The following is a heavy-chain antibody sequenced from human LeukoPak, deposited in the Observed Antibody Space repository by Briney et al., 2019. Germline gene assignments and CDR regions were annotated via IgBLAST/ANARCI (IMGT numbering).Heavy chain of an antibody. CDR1: GGSISSYY. Sequence: PSETLSLTCTVSGGSISSYYWSWIRQPPGKGLEWIGTLYNSGSTNYNPSLKSRVTISADTSKNQFSLNLNSVTAADTAVYYCASPVVVAAHDAFDIWGQGTMVTVSS. CDR3: ASPVVVAAHDAFDI. CDR2: LYNSGST. V-gene: IGHV4-59*01. D-gene: IGHD2-15*01. J-gene: IGHJ3*02.